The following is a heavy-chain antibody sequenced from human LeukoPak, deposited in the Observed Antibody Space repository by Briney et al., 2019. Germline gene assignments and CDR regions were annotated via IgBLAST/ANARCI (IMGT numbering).Heavy chain of an antibody. V-gene: IGHV3-66*01. CDR2: IYSGGST. CDR1: GFTVSSNY. D-gene: IGHD6-19*01. J-gene: IGHJ4*02. Sequence: GGSLRLSCAAPGFTVSSNYMSWVRQAPGKGLEWVSVIYSGGSTYYADSVKGRFTISRDNSKNTLYLQMNSLRAEDTAVYYCARDTIVAGIDYWGQGTLVTVSS. CDR3: ARDTIVAGIDY.